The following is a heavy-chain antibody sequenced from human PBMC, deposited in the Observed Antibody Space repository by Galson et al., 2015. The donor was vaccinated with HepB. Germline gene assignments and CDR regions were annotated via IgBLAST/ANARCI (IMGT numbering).Heavy chain of an antibody. CDR2: INPNSGGT. CDR1: GYTFTGYY. D-gene: IGHD2-2*01. V-gene: IGHV1-2*04. CDR3: ASEGYCSSTSCYGTVYYYGMDV. J-gene: IGHJ6*02. Sequence: SVKVSCKASGYTFTGYYMHWVRQAPGQGLEWMGWINPNSGGTNYAQKFQGWVTMTRDTSISTAYMELSRLRSDDTAVYYCASEGYCSSTSCYGTVYYYGMDVWGQVTTVTVSS.